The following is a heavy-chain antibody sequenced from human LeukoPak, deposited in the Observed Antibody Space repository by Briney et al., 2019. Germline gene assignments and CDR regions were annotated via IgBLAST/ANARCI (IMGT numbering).Heavy chain of an antibody. J-gene: IGHJ4*02. CDR2: LFPGDSDT. CDR1: GYSFTSYW. V-gene: IGHV5-51*01. D-gene: IGHD4-23*01. Sequence: GESLKISCKGSGYSFTSYWIGWVRQMAAKGLEGRGILFPGDSDTRYSPSFQGQVPISADKSISTASLQWRRLKASDTAMYYCARHTYGGNSGADYSGQGTLVTVSS. CDR3: ARHTYGGNSGADY.